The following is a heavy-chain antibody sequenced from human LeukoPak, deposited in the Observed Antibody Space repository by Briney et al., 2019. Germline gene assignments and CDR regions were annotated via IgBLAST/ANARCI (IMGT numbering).Heavy chain of an antibody. CDR3: AREMGLNIAATFGY. CDR2: IDSDGSST. J-gene: IGHJ4*02. D-gene: IGHD5-12*01. V-gene: IGHV3-74*01. CDR1: GFTFSGYW. Sequence: GGSLRLSCAASGFTFSGYWMHWVRQAPGKGLVWVSHIDSDGSSTNYADSVKGRFTISRDNAKNTLYLQMNSLRAEDTAVYYCAREMGLNIAATFGYWGQGTLVTVSS.